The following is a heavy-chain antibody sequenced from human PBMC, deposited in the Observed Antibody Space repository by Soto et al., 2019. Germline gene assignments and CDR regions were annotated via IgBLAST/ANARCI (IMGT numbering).Heavy chain of an antibody. Sequence: PGGSLSLSCAASGVSVNSYDMHWVSQAPGKGPEWVAIISYDGSNTYYSDSVRGRCTISRDNSKDTLYLQMHSLRSEDTAIYYCARISRYCSGGDCHAWGQGTQVTVSS. D-gene: IGHD2-15*01. J-gene: IGHJ5*02. CDR3: ARISRYCSGGDCHA. V-gene: IGHV3-30*03. CDR2: ISYDGSNT. CDR1: GVSVNSYD.